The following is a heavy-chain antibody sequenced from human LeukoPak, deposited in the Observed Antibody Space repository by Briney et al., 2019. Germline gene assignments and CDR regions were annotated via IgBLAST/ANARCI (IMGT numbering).Heavy chain of an antibody. CDR2: ISGSGGST. D-gene: IGHD3-3*01. V-gene: IGHV3-23*01. J-gene: IGHJ5*02. CDR3: AKDAKRYCDFWSGENWFDP. CDR1: GFTFSSYA. Sequence: GGSLRLSCAASGFTFSSYAMSWVRQAPGKGLEWVSAISGSGGSTYYADSVKGRFTISRDNSKNTLYLQMNSLRAEDTAVYYCAKDAKRYCDFWSGENWFDPWGQGTLVTVSS.